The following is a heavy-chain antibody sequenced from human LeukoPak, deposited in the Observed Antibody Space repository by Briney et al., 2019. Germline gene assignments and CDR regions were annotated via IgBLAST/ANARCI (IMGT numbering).Heavy chain of an antibody. CDR1: GFTFSSYA. Sequence: GGSLRLSCAASGFTFSSYAMSWVRQAPGKGLEWVSAISGSGGSTYYADSVKGRFTISRDNSKNTLYLQMNSLRAGDTAVYYCAKDLSGYSSSSALWGQGTLVTVSS. CDR2: ISGSGGST. CDR3: AKDLSGYSSSSAL. J-gene: IGHJ4*02. D-gene: IGHD6-6*01. V-gene: IGHV3-23*01.